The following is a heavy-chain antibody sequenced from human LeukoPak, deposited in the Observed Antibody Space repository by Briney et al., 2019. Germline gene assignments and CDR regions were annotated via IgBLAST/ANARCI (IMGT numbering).Heavy chain of an antibody. D-gene: IGHD6-19*01. CDR3: ARATTSSGWTRAEYFQH. CDR1: GGSFSGYY. V-gene: IGHV4-34*01. J-gene: IGHJ1*01. Sequence: SETLSLTCAVYGGSFSGYYWSWIRQPPGKGLEWIGEINHSGRTNYNPSLKSRVTISVDTSKNQFSLKLSSVTAADTAVYYCARATTSSGWTRAEYFQHWGQGTLVTVSS. CDR2: INHSGRT.